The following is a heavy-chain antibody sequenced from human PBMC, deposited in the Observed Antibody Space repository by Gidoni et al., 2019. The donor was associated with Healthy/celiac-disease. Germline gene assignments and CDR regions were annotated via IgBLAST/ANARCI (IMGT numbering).Heavy chain of an antibody. V-gene: IGHV4-34*01. CDR3: ARGRSRWLQPFDY. D-gene: IGHD5-12*01. CDR1: GGSFSGYY. Sequence: QVQLQQWGAGLLKPSETLSLTCAVYGGSFSGYYWSWIRQPPGKGLEWIGEINHSGSTNYNPSLKSRVTISVDTSKNQFSLKLSSVTAADTAVYYCARGRSRWLQPFDYWGQGTLVTVSS. CDR2: INHSGST. J-gene: IGHJ4*02.